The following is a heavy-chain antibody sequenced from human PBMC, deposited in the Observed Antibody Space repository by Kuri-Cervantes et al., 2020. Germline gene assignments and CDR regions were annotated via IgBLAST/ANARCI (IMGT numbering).Heavy chain of an antibody. J-gene: IGHJ4*02. Sequence: ASVKVSCKASGYTFTSYDINWVRQATGQGLEWMGWMNPNSGNTNYAQKLQGRVTMTTDTSTSTAYMELRSLRSDDTAVYYCARETTCGGDCYLFDYWGQGTLVTVSS. CDR3: ARETTCGGDCYLFDY. D-gene: IGHD2-21*01. V-gene: IGHV1-18*01. CDR1: GYTFTSYD. CDR2: MNPNSGNT.